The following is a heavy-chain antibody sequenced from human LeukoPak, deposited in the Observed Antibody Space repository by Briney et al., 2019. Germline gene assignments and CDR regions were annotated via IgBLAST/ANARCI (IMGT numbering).Heavy chain of an antibody. V-gene: IGHV4-59*08. CDR3: ARLFPSYDYVWGSYRINAFDI. Sequence: KPSETLSLTCTVSGGSISSYYWSWIRQPPGKGLEWIGYIYYSRSTNYNPSLKSRVTISVDTSKNQFSLKLSSVTAADTAVYYCARLFPSYDYVWGSYRINAFDIWGQGTMVTVSS. CDR2: IYYSRST. D-gene: IGHD3-16*02. CDR1: GGSISSYY. J-gene: IGHJ3*02.